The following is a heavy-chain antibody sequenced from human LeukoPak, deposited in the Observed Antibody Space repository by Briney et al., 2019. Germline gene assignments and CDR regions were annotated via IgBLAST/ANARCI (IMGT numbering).Heavy chain of an antibody. CDR2: INHSGST. Sequence: SETLSLTCTVSGGSIRSSYYYWSWIRQPPGKGLEWIGEINHSGSTNYNPSLKSRVTISVDTSKNQFSLKLSSVTAADTAVYYCARGTSEGYSYGQKEFDYWGQGTLVTVSS. V-gene: IGHV4-39*07. J-gene: IGHJ4*02. CDR3: ARGTSEGYSYGQKEFDY. CDR1: GGSIRSSYYY. D-gene: IGHD5-18*01.